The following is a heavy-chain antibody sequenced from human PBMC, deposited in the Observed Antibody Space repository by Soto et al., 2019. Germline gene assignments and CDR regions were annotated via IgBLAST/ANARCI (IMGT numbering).Heavy chain of an antibody. CDR2: ISAFNDNT. D-gene: IGHD3-3*01. Sequence: QVQLVQSGAEVKMPGASVKVSCKASGYSFSSYGVSWVRQAPGLGLEWLGWISAFNDNTNYAQNLQGRVTMTTDTSTSTAYMELRSLRSDDTAVYYCARGTGTYDLNSGMDVWGQGTTVTVSS. J-gene: IGHJ6*02. CDR3: ARGTGTYDLNSGMDV. V-gene: IGHV1-18*01. CDR1: GYSFSSYG.